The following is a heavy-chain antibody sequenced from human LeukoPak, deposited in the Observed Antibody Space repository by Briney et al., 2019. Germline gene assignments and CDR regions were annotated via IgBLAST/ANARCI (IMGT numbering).Heavy chain of an antibody. CDR1: GFTIGPYA. V-gene: IGHV3-43*02. J-gene: IGHJ6*02. CDR2: IKADGSGT. D-gene: IGHD2/OR15-2a*01. CDR3: ATWAFYHNLDV. Sequence: GWSLRLSCAASGFTIGPYAMYWVRQGPGRGLEWVSVIKADGSGTFYADSVRGRFTTSRDNSKNSLYLQMNSLTSEDTALYYCATWAFYHNLDVWGQGTTVIVSS.